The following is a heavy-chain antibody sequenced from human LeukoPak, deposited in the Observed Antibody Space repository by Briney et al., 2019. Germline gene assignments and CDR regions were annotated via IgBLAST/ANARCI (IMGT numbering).Heavy chain of an antibody. CDR2: IYYSGST. CDR3: ARPSLDSSGPPDY. V-gene: IGHV4-39*07. Sequence: PSETLSLTCTVSGGSISTSSYYWGWIRQPPGKGLEGIGSIYYSGSTYYNPSLKSRVTISVDTSKNQFSLKLSSVTAADTAVYYCARPSLDSSGPPDYWGQGTLVTVSS. CDR1: GGSISTSSYY. J-gene: IGHJ4*02. D-gene: IGHD3-22*01.